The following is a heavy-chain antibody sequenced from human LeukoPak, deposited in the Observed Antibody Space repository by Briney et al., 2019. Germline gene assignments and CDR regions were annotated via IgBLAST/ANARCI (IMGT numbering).Heavy chain of an antibody. J-gene: IGHJ3*01. CDR3: AREQLLSGAHDASDV. CDR2: INHSGST. Sequence: SETLSLTCAVYGGSFSGYYWSWIRQPPGKGLEWIGEINHSGSTNYNPSLKSRVTISVDTSKNQFSLKLTSVTAADTAVYFCAREQLLSGAHDASDVWGQGTMVIVSS. D-gene: IGHD1/OR15-1a*01. V-gene: IGHV4-34*01. CDR1: GGSFSGYY.